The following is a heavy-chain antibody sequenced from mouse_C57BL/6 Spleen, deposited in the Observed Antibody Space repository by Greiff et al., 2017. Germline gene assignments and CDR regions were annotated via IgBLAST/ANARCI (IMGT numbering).Heavy chain of an antibody. J-gene: IGHJ4*01. CDR2: IDPSDSYT. Sequence: QVQLQQPGAELVMPGASVKLSCKASGYTFTSYWMHSVKQRPGQGLEWIGEIDPSDSYTNYNQKFKGKSTLTVDKSSSTAYMQLSSLTSEDSAVYYCARRVYYSNLYAMDYWGQGTSVTVSS. V-gene: IGHV1-69*01. D-gene: IGHD2-5*01. CDR3: ARRVYYSNLYAMDY. CDR1: GYTFTSYW.